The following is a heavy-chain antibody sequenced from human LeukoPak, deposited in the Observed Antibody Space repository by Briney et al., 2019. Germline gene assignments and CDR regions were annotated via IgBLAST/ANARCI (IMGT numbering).Heavy chain of an antibody. J-gene: IGHJ4*02. CDR2: ISGSGGST. CDR3: AKDRPNYFGTNGHYYRRDGDF. D-gene: IGHD3-22*01. Sequence: GGSLRLSCAASGFTFSRYAMSWVRQAPGKGLEWVSAISGSGGSTYYADSVKGRFTISRDNSKNTLYLQMNSLRAEDTAIYYCAKDRPNYFGTNGHYYRRDGDFWGQGTLVTVSS. V-gene: IGHV3-23*01. CDR1: GFTFSRYA.